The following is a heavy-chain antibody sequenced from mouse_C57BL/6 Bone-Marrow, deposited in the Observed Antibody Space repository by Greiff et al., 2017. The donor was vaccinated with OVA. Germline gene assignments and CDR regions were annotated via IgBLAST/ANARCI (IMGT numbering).Heavy chain of an antibody. J-gene: IGHJ1*03. CDR2: IDPSDSYT. D-gene: IGHD2-3*01. V-gene: IGHV1-69*01. CDR1: GYTFTSYW. CDR3: ARYDCYYGGYFDV. Sequence: QVQLQQPGAELVMPGASVKLSCKASGYTFTSYWMHWVKQRPGQGLEWIGEIDPSDSYTNYNQKFKGKSTLTVDKSSSTAYMQLSSLTSEDSAVYYCARYDCYYGGYFDVWGTGTTVTVSS.